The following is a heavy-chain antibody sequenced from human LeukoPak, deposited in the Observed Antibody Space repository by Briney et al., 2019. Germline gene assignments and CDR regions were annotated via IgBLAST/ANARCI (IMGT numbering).Heavy chain of an antibody. J-gene: IGHJ6*02. CDR1: GYSFTDYW. D-gene: IGHD5-12*01. CDR3: ARSGTIWPYNMDV. CDR2: IYPDDSDI. Sequence: GESLKISCKASGYSFTDYWIGWVRQLPGKGLEWVGIIYPDDSDIRYSPSFQGQVTISADKSIGTAYLQWSSLKASDTAMYYCARSGTIWPYNMDVWGQGTTVTVSS. V-gene: IGHV5-51*01.